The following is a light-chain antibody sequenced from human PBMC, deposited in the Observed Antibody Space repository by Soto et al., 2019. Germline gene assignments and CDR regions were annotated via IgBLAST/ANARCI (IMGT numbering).Light chain of an antibody. CDR2: GGS. J-gene: IGKJ3*01. V-gene: IGKV3-20*01. Sequence: EIVLTQSPGTLSLSPGEGATLSCRASETISLNYLAWYQQRPGQAPRPLIFGGSTRATGIPDRFSGSGSGTDFSLTISKLEPEDFAVYFCQQYGNSPFTFGPGTKV. CDR3: QQYGNSPFT. CDR1: ETISLNY.